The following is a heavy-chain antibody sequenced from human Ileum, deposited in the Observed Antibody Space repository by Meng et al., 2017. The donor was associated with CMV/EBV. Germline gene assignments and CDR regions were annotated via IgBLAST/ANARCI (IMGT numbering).Heavy chain of an antibody. CDR2: IYHSGST. V-gene: IGHV4-4*02. D-gene: IGHD3-3*01. CDR3: ARGIESEWLSSGGLFDY. J-gene: IGHJ4*02. Sequence: GAISSRSGGRWVRQPPGKGLEWIGEIYHSGSTNYNPSLKSRVTISVDKSKNQFSLKLSSVTAADTAVYYCARGIESEWLSSGGLFDYWGQGTLVTVSS. CDR1: GAISSRSG.